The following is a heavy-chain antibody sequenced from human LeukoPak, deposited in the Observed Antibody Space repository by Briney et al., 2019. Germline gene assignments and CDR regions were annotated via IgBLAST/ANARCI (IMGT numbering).Heavy chain of an antibody. Sequence: VASVKVSCKASGYTFTSYGISWVRQAPGQGLEWMGWISAYNGNTNYAQKLQGRVTMTTDTSTSTAYMELRSLRSEDTAVYYCARAPLIFGVVVSPQGYFQHWGQGTLVTVSS. CDR2: ISAYNGNT. CDR1: GYTFTSYG. CDR3: ARAPLIFGVVVSPQGYFQH. V-gene: IGHV1-18*01. D-gene: IGHD3-3*01. J-gene: IGHJ1*01.